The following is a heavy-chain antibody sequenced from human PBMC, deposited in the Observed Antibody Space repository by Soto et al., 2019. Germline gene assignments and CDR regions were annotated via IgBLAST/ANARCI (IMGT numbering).Heavy chain of an antibody. CDR1: GGSIRSYY. Sequence: SETLSLTCTVSGGSIRSYYWSWIRQPPGKGLEWIGYIYYSGSTNYNPSLKSRVTISVDTSKNQFSLKLSSVTAADTAVYYCARQTLWFEIDYWGQGTLVTVSS. V-gene: IGHV4-59*08. J-gene: IGHJ4*02. CDR3: ARQTLWFEIDY. CDR2: IYYSGST. D-gene: IGHD3-10*01.